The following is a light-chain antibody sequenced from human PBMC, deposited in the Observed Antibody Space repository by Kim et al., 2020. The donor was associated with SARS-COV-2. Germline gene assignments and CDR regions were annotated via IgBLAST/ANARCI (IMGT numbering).Light chain of an antibody. CDR2: KDS. Sequence: YELTQPSSVSVSPGQTARITCSGDVLAKKYARWFQQKPGQAPVLLIYKDSERPSGVPERFSGSSSGTTVTLTISGAQVEDEADYYCYSAADNNRVFGGGTQLTVL. V-gene: IGLV3-27*01. CDR3: YSAADNNRV. J-gene: IGLJ2*01. CDR1: VLAKKY.